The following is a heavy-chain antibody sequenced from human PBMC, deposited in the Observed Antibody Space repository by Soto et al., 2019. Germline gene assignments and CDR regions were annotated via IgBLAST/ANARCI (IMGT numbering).Heavy chain of an antibody. CDR3: ARGGWSSSWYLRYYFDY. V-gene: IGHV4-34*01. CDR2: INHSGST. J-gene: IGHJ4*02. D-gene: IGHD6-13*01. CDR1: GGSFSGYY. Sequence: QVQLQQWGAGLLKPSETLSLTCAVYGGSFSGYYWSWIRQPPGKGLEWIGEINHSGSTNYNPSLKSRVTISVDTSKNQFSLKLSSVTDADTAVYYCARGGWSSSWYLRYYFDYWGQGTLVTVSS.